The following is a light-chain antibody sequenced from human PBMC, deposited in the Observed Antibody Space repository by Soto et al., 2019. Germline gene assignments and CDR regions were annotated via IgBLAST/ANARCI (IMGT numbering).Light chain of an antibody. J-gene: IGKJ1*01. CDR3: QLYSGSPWT. V-gene: IGKV3-20*01. Sequence: EIVLTQSPGTLSLSPGERATLSCRASQSISNKYLAWYQQEPGQAPRLLIHGVSIRATGIPDRFSGSGSGTDFTLTISILEHEDFAVYYCQLYSGSPWTFGQGTKVEIK. CDR1: QSISNKY. CDR2: GVS.